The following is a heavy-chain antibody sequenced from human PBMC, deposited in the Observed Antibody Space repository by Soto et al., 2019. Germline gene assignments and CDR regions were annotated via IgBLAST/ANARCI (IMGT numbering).Heavy chain of an antibody. CDR2: INHSGST. Sequence: SETLCLTYAVYGGSFGGYYWSWIRQPPGKGLEWIGEINHSGSTNYNPSLKSRVTISVDTSKNQFSLKLSSVTAADTAVYYCARETTVTTCVDYWGQGTLVTVSS. J-gene: IGHJ4*02. D-gene: IGHD4-4*01. CDR1: GGSFGGYY. CDR3: ARETTVTTCVDY. V-gene: IGHV4-34*01.